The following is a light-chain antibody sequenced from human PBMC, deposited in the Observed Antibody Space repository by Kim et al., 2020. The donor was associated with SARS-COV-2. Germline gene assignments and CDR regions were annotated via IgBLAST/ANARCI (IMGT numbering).Light chain of an antibody. Sequence: LSASVGDRVTITCRASQSISSWLAWYQQKPGKAPKLLIYKASSLESGVPSRFSGSGSGTEFTLTISSLQPDEFATYYCQQYNSYTFGQGTKLEI. CDR3: QQYNSYT. J-gene: IGKJ2*01. V-gene: IGKV1-5*03. CDR2: KAS. CDR1: QSISSW.